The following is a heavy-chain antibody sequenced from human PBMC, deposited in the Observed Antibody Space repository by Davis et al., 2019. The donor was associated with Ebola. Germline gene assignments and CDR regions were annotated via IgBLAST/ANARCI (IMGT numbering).Heavy chain of an antibody. D-gene: IGHD3-9*01. V-gene: IGHV3-11*06. CDR1: GFTFTDYY. Sequence: PGGSLRLSCAASGFTFTDYYMSWIRQAPGKGLEWVSYMSGDSLYTNYAESVRGRFTISRDDAKNSLYLQMNSLRAEDTAVYYCAKDALFGHFDISTGYYSGNLDYWGLGSLVTVSS. CDR2: MSGDSLYT. J-gene: IGHJ4*02. CDR3: AKDALFGHFDISTGYYSGNLDY.